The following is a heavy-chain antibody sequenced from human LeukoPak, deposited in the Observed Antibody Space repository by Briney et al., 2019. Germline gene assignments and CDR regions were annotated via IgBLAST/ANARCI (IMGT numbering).Heavy chain of an antibody. J-gene: IGHJ6*03. D-gene: IGHD6-19*01. V-gene: IGHV3-21*04. CDR3: ARGQSSGWYQGVYYYMDV. CDR1: GFTFSSYS. CDR2: ISSSSSYI. Sequence: PGGSLRLSCAASGFTFSSYSMNWVRQAPGKGVEWVSSISSSSSYIYYADSVKGRFTISRDNAKNSLYLQMNSLRAEDTAVYYCARGQSSGWYQGVYYYMDVWGKGTTVTVSS.